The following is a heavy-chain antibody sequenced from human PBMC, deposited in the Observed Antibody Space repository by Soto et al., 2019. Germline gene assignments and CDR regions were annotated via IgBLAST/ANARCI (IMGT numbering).Heavy chain of an antibody. J-gene: IGHJ3*02. V-gene: IGHV4-59*11. Sequence: QVQLQESGPGLVKPSETLSLTCTVAGGSLTDHYWNWFRQSPGGGLQWIGYAYYSGATSYNPSLTSRVTMTVDTSKNQFSLKLRSVTAADTAVYFCARGNDWKSSTFDIWGQGTMVSVSS. CDR1: GGSLTDHY. CDR2: AYYSGAT. CDR3: ARGNDWKSSTFDI. D-gene: IGHD2-21*01.